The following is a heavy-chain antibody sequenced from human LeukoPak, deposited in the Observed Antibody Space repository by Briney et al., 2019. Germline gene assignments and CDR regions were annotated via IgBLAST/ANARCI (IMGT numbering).Heavy chain of an antibody. D-gene: IGHD3-3*01. Sequence: SETLSLTCTVSGGSISSSSYYWGWIRQPPGKGLEWIGSIYYSGSTYYNPSLKSRVTISVDTSKNQFSLKLSSVTAADTAVYYCARVYYDFSGYMDVWGKGTTVTVSS. CDR1: GGSISSSSYY. V-gene: IGHV4-39*01. J-gene: IGHJ6*03. CDR3: ARVYYDFSGYMDV. CDR2: IYYSGST.